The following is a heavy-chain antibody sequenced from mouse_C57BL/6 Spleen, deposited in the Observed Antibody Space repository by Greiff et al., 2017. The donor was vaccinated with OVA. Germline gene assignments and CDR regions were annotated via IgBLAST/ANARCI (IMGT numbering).Heavy chain of an antibody. D-gene: IGHD6-1*01. CDR2: ISSGSSTI. CDR3: ARGGRGYFDV. J-gene: IGHJ1*03. CDR1: GFTFSDYG. V-gene: IGHV5-17*01. Sequence: EVQLVESGGGLVKPGGSLKLSCAASGFTFSDYGIHWVRQAPEKGLEWVAYISSGSSTIYYADTVKGRFTISRDNAKNTLFLQMTSLRSEDTAMYYCARGGRGYFDVWGTGTTVTVSS.